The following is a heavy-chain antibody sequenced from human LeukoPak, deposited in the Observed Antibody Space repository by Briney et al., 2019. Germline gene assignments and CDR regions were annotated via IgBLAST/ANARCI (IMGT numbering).Heavy chain of an antibody. CDR2: IRKITTTT. Sequence: QPVGSLRLSCAASGFTISDYSMNWVRQAPGKGLEWISYIRKITTTTYYADSVRGRFASSRDNAKNAVYLQMNSLRDDDTAVYYCTRDPEALDYWGQGTLVTVSS. J-gene: IGHJ4*02. V-gene: IGHV3-48*02. CDR1: GFTISDYS. CDR3: TRDPEALDY.